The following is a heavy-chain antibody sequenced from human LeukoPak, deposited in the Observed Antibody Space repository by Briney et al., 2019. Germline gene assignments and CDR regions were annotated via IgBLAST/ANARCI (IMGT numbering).Heavy chain of an antibody. J-gene: IGHJ4*02. CDR1: GYTVFVCY. CDR3: ARLRDYSASWRGSASRY. D-gene: IGHD4-11*01. V-gene: IGHV1-2*02. Sequence: ASVEVSFKSSGYTVFVCYIQWVRQAPGQGLEWMGWINPNSGATKYTQKFQGRVTLTRDTTINTAYMELSSLNINDTAVYYCARLRDYSASWRGSASRYWGQGTLVTVSS. CDR2: INPNSGAT.